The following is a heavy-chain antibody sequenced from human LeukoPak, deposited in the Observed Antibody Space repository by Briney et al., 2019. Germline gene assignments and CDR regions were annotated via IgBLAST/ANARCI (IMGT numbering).Heavy chain of an antibody. J-gene: IGHJ4*02. CDR1: GFTFITYT. CDR3: ASAAQNPEDY. V-gene: IGHV3-30*04. Sequence: GGSLRLSCAASGFTFITYTMYWVRQAPGKGLEWVAVISYDGFNKYYADSVKGRFTISRDNSKNTLYLQMDSLRVEDAAVYYCASAAQNPEDYWGQGTLVTVSP. CDR2: ISYDGFNK.